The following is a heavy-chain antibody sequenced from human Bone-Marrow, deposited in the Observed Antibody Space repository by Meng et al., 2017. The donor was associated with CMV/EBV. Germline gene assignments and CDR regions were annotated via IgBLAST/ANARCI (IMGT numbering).Heavy chain of an antibody. CDR1: GFTFSSYS. V-gene: IGHV4-39*01. CDR3: ARPDSSGWYDY. Sequence: ESLKISCAASGFTFSSYSMNWIRQPPGKGLEWIGSIYYSGSTYYNPSLKSRVTISVDTSKNQFSLKLSSVTAADTAVYYCARPDSSGWYDYWGQGTLVTVSS. D-gene: IGHD6-19*01. J-gene: IGHJ4*02. CDR2: IYYSGST.